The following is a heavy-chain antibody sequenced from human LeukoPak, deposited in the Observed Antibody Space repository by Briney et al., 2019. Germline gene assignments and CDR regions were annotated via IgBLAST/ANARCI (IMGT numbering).Heavy chain of an antibody. CDR1: GYTFTSYY. Sequence: GASVKVSCKASGYTFTSYYMHWVRQSPGQGLEWMGIINPSGGSTSYAQKFQGRVTMTRDTSTSTVYMELSSLRSEDTAVYYCARRGSGWFGEYPYYYYYMDVWGKGTTVTVSS. J-gene: IGHJ6*03. V-gene: IGHV1-46*01. CDR2: INPSGGST. CDR3: ARRGSGWFGEYPYYYYYMDV. D-gene: IGHD3-10*01.